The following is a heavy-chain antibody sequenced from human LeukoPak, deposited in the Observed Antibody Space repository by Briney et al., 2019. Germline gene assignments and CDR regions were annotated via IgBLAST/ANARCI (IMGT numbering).Heavy chain of an antibody. J-gene: IGHJ4*02. D-gene: IGHD3-9*01. CDR3: ARDRTTKTGYKSYFDY. CDR2: ISYDGSNK. V-gene: IGHV3-30-3*01. CDR1: GFTFSRYA. Sequence: GGSLRLSCAASGFTFSRYAMHWVRQAPGKGLEWVAVISYDGSNKYYADSVKGRFTISRDNSKNTLYLQMNSLRAEDTAVYYCARDRTTKTGYKSYFDYWGQGTLVTVSS.